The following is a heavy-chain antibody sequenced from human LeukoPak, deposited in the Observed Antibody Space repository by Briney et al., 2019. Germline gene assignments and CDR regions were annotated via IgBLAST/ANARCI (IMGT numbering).Heavy chain of an antibody. J-gene: IGHJ3*02. V-gene: IGHV3-30-3*01. CDR1: GFTFSSYA. Sequence: GGPLRLSCAASGFTFSSYAMYWVRQAPGKGLEWVAVISYDGSNKFYADSVKGRFTISRDNSKNTLYLQMNSLRANDTAVYYCARAIGGTRNAFDIWGQGTMVTVSS. CDR3: ARAIGGTRNAFDI. D-gene: IGHD2/OR15-2a*01. CDR2: ISYDGSNK.